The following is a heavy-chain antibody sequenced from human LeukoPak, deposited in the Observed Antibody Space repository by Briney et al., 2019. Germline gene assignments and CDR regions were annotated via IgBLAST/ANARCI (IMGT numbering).Heavy chain of an antibody. V-gene: IGHV4-4*07. CDR1: GGSISSYY. CDR3: ARSPWTVGAFDI. CDR2: IYTSGST. J-gene: IGHJ3*02. D-gene: IGHD1-1*01. Sequence: PSETLSLTCTVSGGSISSYYWSWIRQPAGKGLEWLGRIYTSGSTYYNPPLKSRVTMSVDTSKNQFSLKLSSVTAADTAVYYCARSPWTVGAFDIWGQGTMVTVSS.